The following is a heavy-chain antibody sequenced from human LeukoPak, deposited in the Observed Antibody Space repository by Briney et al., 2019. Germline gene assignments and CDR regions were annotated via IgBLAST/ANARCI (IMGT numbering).Heavy chain of an antibody. CDR3: VRQLVS. D-gene: IGHD5-18*01. V-gene: IGHV3-23*01. CDR1: GFTFSTYG. J-gene: IGHJ5*02. CDR2: ISGSGTST. Sequence: GGSLRLSCAASGFTFSTYGMSWVRQAPGKGLEWVSAISGSGTSTHYADSVKGRFTISRDNSKNSLYLQMNSLRAEDTAVYYCVRQLVSWGQGTLVTVSS.